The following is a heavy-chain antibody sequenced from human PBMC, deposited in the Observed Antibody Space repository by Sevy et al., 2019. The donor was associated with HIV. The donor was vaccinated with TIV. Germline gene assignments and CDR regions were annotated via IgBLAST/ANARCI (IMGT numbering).Heavy chain of an antibody. CDR3: ARDGGCTSTSCLLYFDY. CDR1: GFTFSSYT. J-gene: IGHJ4*02. CDR2: LSSSSTYI. Sequence: LSLTCAASGFTFSSYTMNWVRQAPGKGLEWVSSLSSSSTYIYYADSLKGRFTISRDNAKNSVYLQMNSLRAEDTAVYYCARDGGCTSTSCLLYFDYWGQGTLVTVSS. D-gene: IGHD2-2*01. V-gene: IGHV3-21*01.